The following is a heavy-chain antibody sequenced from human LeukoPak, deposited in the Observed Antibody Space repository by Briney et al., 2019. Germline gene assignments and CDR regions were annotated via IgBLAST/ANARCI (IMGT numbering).Heavy chain of an antibody. D-gene: IGHD6-13*01. Sequence: ASVKVSCKASGYTFTGYYIYWVRQAPGQGLEWMGWINPNSGGTNYAQKFQGRVTMTRDTSISTAYMELSSLRSGDTAVYYCVGYSSTSADYWGQGTLVTVSS. CDR3: VGYSSTSADY. CDR2: INPNSGGT. V-gene: IGHV1-2*02. CDR1: GYTFTGYY. J-gene: IGHJ4*02.